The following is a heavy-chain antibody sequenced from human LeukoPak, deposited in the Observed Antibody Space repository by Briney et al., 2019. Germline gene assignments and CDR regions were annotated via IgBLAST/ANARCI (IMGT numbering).Heavy chain of an antibody. Sequence: ASVKVSCKASGYTFTGYYMHWVRQAPGQGLEWMGWINPNSGGTNHAQKFQGRVTMTRDTSISTAYMELSRLRSDDTAVYYCARVGYCSSTSCSGDYWGQGTLVTVSS. D-gene: IGHD2-2*01. CDR2: INPNSGGT. CDR1: GYTFTGYY. J-gene: IGHJ4*02. CDR3: ARVGYCSSTSCSGDY. V-gene: IGHV1-2*02.